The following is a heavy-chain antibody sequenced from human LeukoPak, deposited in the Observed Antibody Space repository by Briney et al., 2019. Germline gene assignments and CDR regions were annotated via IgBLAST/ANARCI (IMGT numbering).Heavy chain of an antibody. CDR2: ISTSGSTI. J-gene: IGHJ4*02. CDR1: GFTFSNYE. D-gene: IGHD3-3*02. CDR3: ARDHIWSSLDYFDY. Sequence: GGSLRLSCAASGFTFSNYEMNWVRQAPGKGLEWVSYISTSGSTIYYADSVKGRFTISRDNAENSLYLQMNTLRAEDTAVYYCARDHIWSSLDYFDYWGQGTLVTVSS. V-gene: IGHV3-48*03.